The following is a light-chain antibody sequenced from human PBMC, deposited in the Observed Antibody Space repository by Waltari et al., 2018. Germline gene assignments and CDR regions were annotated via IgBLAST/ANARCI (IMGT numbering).Light chain of an antibody. V-gene: IGKV1-16*02. Sequence: DIQMTQSPSSLSASVGDRVTITCRASQDISNSLVWFQQKPGLAPDPLMYAASILQSGVPSKFTGSGSGTEFTLTISSLQPEDFAIYYCQQYQDYPVTFGQGTRLEIK. CDR3: QQYQDYPVT. CDR1: QDISNS. CDR2: AAS. J-gene: IGKJ5*01.